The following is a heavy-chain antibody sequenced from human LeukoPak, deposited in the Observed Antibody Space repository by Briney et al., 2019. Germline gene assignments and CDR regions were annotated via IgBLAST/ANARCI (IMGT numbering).Heavy chain of an antibody. D-gene: IGHD6-13*01. CDR1: GYTFTSYG. V-gene: IGHV1-18*01. Sequence: GASVKVSCKASGYTFTSYGISWVRQAPGQGLEWMGWISAYNGNTNYAQKLQGRVTMTTDTSTSTAYMELRSLRSDDTAVYYCASAYSSSWTVGWFDPWGQGTLVTVSS. CDR3: ASAYSSSWTVGWFDP. J-gene: IGHJ5*02. CDR2: ISAYNGNT.